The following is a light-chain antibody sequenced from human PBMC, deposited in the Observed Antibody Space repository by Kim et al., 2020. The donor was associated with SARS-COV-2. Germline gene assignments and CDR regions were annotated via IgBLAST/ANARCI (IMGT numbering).Light chain of an antibody. CDR3: QQSYTTPKT. Sequence: ASVGDRVTITCRASQSINSYLNWYQQKPGKAPKLLIYAASSLQSGVPSRFSGSGSGTDFTLTISSLQPEDFATYYCQQSYTTPKTFGQGTKVDIK. V-gene: IGKV1-39*01. CDR2: AAS. J-gene: IGKJ1*01. CDR1: QSINSY.